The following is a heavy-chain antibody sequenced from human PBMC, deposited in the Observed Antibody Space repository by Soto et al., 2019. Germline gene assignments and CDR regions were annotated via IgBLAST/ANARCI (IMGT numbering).Heavy chain of an antibody. J-gene: IGHJ5*02. CDR1: GFTFSSYS. D-gene: IGHD1-26*01. CDR2: ISSSSSTI. Sequence: EVQLVESGGGLVQPGGSLRLSCAASGFTFSSYSMNWVRQAPGKGLEWVSYISSSSSTIYYADSVKGRFAISRDNAKNSLYLQMNSLRDEATAVYYCAGERATLNWFDPWGQGPLVPFSS. V-gene: IGHV3-48*02. CDR3: AGERATLNWFDP.